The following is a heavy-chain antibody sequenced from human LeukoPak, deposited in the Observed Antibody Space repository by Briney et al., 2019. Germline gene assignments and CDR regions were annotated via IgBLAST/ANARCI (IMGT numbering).Heavy chain of an antibody. CDR3: ARSLPTTVTTSYP. V-gene: IGHV4-39*07. CDR2: IYYSGST. CDR1: GGSISSSSYY. D-gene: IGHD4-11*01. Sequence: SETLSLTCTVSGGSISSSSYYWAWIRQPPGKGLEWIGSIYYSGSTYYNPSLKSRVTISVDTSKNQFSLKLSSVTAADTAVYYCARSLPTTVTTSYPWGQGTLVTVSS. J-gene: IGHJ5*02.